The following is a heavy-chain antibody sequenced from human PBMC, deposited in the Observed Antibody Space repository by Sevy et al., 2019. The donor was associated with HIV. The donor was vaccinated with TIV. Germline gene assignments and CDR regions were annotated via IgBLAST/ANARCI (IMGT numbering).Heavy chain of an antibody. CDR2: ISYGGST. D-gene: IGHD6-13*01. J-gene: IGHJ1*01. CDR3: ARRVAAAGQGNEYFQH. V-gene: IGHV4-39*01. CDR1: GDSISSNKYY. Sequence: SETLSLTCTVSGDSISSNKYYWAWIRQPPGKGLEWIGSISYGGSTYYNPSLQSRVTLSVDTCKNQFSLNLNSVTAAETAKYYCARRVAAAGQGNEYFQHWGRGTLVTVSS.